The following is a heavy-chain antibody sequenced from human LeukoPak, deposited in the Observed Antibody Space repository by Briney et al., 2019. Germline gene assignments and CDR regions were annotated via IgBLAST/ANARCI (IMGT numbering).Heavy chain of an antibody. V-gene: IGHV5-51*01. CDR2: IYPGDSDT. CDR3: ARLIVGSSSTGWFDP. D-gene: IGHD6-6*01. Sequence: GESLKISCQSSGYTFTSYWIGWVRQMPGKGLQWMGIIYPGDSDTRYSPSFQGQVTISADKSISTAYLQWSSLKASDTAIYYCARLIVGSSSTGWFDPWGQGTLVTVSS. J-gene: IGHJ5*02. CDR1: GYTFTSYW.